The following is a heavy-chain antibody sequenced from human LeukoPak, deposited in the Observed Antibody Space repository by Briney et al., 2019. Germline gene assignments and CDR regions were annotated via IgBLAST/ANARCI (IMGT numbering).Heavy chain of an antibody. CDR3: AREYYYDTSGYYWGFDY. Sequence: SETLSLTCTVSGGSISSYYWNWIRQPPGKGLEWIGRIYTSETKYNPSLKSRVTISVDTSKNQFSLKLSSVTAADTAVYYCAREYYYDTSGYYWGFDYWGQGTLVTVSS. CDR1: GGSISSYY. CDR2: IYTSET. V-gene: IGHV4-4*08. J-gene: IGHJ4*02. D-gene: IGHD3-22*01.